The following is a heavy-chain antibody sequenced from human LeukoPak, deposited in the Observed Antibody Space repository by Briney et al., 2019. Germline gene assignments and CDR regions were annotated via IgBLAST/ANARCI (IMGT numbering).Heavy chain of an antibody. CDR1: GFTFNSYG. J-gene: IGHJ6*03. V-gene: IGHV3-30*18. CDR3: AKDSSPVYYYYMDV. Sequence: GGSLRLSCAASGFTFNSYGMHWVRQAPGKGLEWVAIISYDGTNKYYADSVKGRFTISRDNAKNSLYLQMNSLRAEDTAVYYCAKDSSPVYYYYMDVWGKGTTVTVSS. CDR2: ISYDGTNK. D-gene: IGHD6-13*01.